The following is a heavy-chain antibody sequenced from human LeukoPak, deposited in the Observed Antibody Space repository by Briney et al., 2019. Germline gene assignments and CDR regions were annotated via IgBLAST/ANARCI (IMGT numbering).Heavy chain of an antibody. Sequence: PSETLSLTCTVSGGSISSYYWSWIRQPPGKGLEWIGYIYYSGSTNYNPSLKSRVTISVDTSKNQFSLKLRSVTAADTAVYYCARSLKTITFGGVSNPFDIWGQGTMVTVSS. CDR1: GGSISSYY. CDR2: IYYSGST. J-gene: IGHJ3*02. V-gene: IGHV4-59*01. D-gene: IGHD3-16*01. CDR3: ARSLKTITFGGVSNPFDI.